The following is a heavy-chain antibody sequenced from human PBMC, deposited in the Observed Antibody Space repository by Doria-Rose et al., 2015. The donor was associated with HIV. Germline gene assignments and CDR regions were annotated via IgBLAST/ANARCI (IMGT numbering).Heavy chain of an antibody. Sequence: QVTLKESGPVLVKPTETLTLTCTVSGVSLSSPGMGVSWIRQPPGKALEWLANMSSDNERSYKASLKSRRTISRGTSKSQVVLTMTDMDPVDTATYYCARIKSSRWYHKYYFDFWGQGTLVIVSA. D-gene: IGHD6-13*01. V-gene: IGHV2-26*01. CDR1: GVSLSSPGMG. CDR2: MSSDNER. J-gene: IGHJ4*02. CDR3: ARIKSSRWYHKYYFDF.